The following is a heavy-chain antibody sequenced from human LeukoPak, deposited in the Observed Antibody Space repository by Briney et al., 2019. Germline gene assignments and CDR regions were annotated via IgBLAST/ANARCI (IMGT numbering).Heavy chain of an antibody. CDR2: IYYSGST. J-gene: IGHJ4*02. Sequence: SGTLSLTCTVSGGSFSSSSYYWGWLAPPQGKGLEWIGSIYYSGSTYYNPSLKSRVTISVDTSKNQFSLKLSSVTAADTAVYYCARVEDSSSWYNGHPFDYWGQGTLVTVSS. V-gene: IGHV4-39*07. D-gene: IGHD6-13*01. CDR3: ARVEDSSSWYNGHPFDY. CDR1: GGSFSSSSYY.